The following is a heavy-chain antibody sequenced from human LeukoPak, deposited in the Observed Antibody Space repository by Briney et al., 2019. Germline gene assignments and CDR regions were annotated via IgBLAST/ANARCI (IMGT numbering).Heavy chain of an antibody. V-gene: IGHV4-31*03. D-gene: IGHD6-13*01. CDR3: ARGVAAAGRGFDP. J-gene: IGHJ5*02. Sequence: SETLSLTCTVSGGSISSGGYYWSWIRQHPGKGLEWLGYIYYRGSTYHNPSLKSRVTISVDTSKNQFSPKLSSVTAADTAVYYCARGVAAAGRGFDPWGQGTLVTVSS. CDR2: IYYRGST. CDR1: GGSISSGGYY.